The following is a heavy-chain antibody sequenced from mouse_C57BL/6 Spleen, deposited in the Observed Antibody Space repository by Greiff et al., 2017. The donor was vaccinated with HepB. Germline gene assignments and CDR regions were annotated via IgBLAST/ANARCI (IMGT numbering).Heavy chain of an antibody. CDR1: GFSLTSYG. V-gene: IGHV2-5*01. CDR3: AKGDYGSTPFAY. J-gene: IGHJ3*01. D-gene: IGHD1-1*01. Sequence: VQLQQSGPGLVQPSQSLSITCTVSGFSLTSYGVHWVRQSPGKGLEWLGVIWSGGSTDYNAAVLSRLSITKDNSKNQVFFKMNSLQADDTAIYYCAKGDYGSTPFAYWGQGTLVTVSA. CDR2: IWSGGST.